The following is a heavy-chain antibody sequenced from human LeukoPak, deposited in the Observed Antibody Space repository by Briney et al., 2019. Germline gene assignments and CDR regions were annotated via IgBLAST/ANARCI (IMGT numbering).Heavy chain of an antibody. CDR2: IKSKTDGETT. J-gene: IGHJ4*02. V-gene: IGHV3-15*01. D-gene: IGHD3-10*01. Sequence: PGGSLRLSCAASGFTFSNAWLNWVRQAPGKGLEWVGHIKSKTDGETTDYAAPVKGRFTISRDDSKNTLFLQMNSLKTEDTAVYYCTLPWGSGSYYDYWGQGTLVTVSS. CDR1: GFTFSNAW. CDR3: TLPWGSGSYYDY.